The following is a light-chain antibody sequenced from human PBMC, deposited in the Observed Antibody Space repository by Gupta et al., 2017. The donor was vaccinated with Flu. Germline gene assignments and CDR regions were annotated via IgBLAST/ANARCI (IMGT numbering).Light chain of an antibody. V-gene: IGKV1-5*03. CDR3: QQYITYPWT. Sequence: DIQMTQSPSTLSASVGDRVTITCRASQSVYIWLAWYQQKPGKAPKLLISRESNLQSGVPSRFSGGGSGTEFTLTISSLQPDDFATYYCQQYITYPWTFGQGTKVEV. J-gene: IGKJ1*01. CDR2: RES. CDR1: QSVYIW.